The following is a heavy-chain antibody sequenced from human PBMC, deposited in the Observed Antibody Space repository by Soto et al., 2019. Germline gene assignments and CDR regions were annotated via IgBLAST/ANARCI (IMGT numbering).Heavy chain of an antibody. CDR2: IYYSGST. Sequence: SETLSLTCTVSGGSISSSSYYWGWIRQPPGKGLEWIGSIYYSGSTYYNPSLKSRVTISVDTSKNQFSLKLSSVTAADTAVYYCASGIIAVAVTLDYWGQGPLVTVSS. J-gene: IGHJ4*02. CDR3: ASGIIAVAVTLDY. V-gene: IGHV4-39*01. CDR1: GGSISSSSYY. D-gene: IGHD6-19*01.